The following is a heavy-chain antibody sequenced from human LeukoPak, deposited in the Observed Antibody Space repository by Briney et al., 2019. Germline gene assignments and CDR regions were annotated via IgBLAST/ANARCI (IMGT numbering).Heavy chain of an antibody. CDR3: VRGSGWLKY. Sequence: SETLSLTCAVYGGSFSGYYWSWIRQPPGKGLEWIGEINHSGSTNYNPSLKSRVTISVDTSKNQFSLKLSSVTAADTAVYYCVRGSGWLKYWGQGTLVTVSS. CDR2: INHSGST. D-gene: IGHD5-12*01. J-gene: IGHJ4*02. V-gene: IGHV4-34*01. CDR1: GGSFSGYY.